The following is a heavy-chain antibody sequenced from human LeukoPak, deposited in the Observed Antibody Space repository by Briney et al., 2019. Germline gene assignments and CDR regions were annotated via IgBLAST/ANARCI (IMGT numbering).Heavy chain of an antibody. CDR2: IHTSGST. CDR3: ARPGQSSWWVYFNY. D-gene: IGHD2-15*01. V-gene: IGHV4-4*09. Sequence: SETLSLTCTVPGGFSSFYYWTWIRQPPGKGLEWIGNIHTSGSTDYSPSLKSRVTMSIDTSKNQFSLRLSSVTAADTAVYYCARPGQSSWWVYFNYWGQGTLVTVSS. CDR1: GGFSSFYY. J-gene: IGHJ4*02.